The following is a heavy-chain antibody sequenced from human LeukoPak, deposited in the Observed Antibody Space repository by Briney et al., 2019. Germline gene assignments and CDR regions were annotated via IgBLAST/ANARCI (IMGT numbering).Heavy chain of an antibody. D-gene: IGHD2-15*01. CDR1: GGSFSGYY. CDR2: INHSGST. Sequence: KTSETLSLTCAVYGGSFSGYYWSWIRQPPGKGLEWIGEINHSGSTNYNASLKSRVTISVATSKNQFSLKLSSVTAADTAVYYCAREEDCSGGICYLGNAFDIWGQGTMVTVSS. J-gene: IGHJ3*02. CDR3: AREEDCSGGICYLGNAFDI. V-gene: IGHV4-34*01.